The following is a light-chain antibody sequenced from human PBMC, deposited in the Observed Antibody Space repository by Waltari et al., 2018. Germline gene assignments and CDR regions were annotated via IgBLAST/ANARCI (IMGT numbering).Light chain of an antibody. CDR2: DVT. CDR1: SSDVGGFNY. CDR3: SSYIRISASWV. J-gene: IGLJ3*02. Sequence: QSALPQPVSVSGSPGQSIPISCTGTSSDVGGFNYVSWYQHHPGKAPKLMIYDVTKRPSGVSNRFSGSGSGNTASLTISGLQSEDEAYYYCSSYIRISASWVFGGGTKLTVL. V-gene: IGLV2-14*03.